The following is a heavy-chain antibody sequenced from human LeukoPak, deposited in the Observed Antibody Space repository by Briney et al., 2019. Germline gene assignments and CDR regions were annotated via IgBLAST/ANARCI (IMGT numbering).Heavy chain of an antibody. D-gene: IGHD3-10*01. Sequence: PSQTLSLTCAISGDTVSSNSAAWDWTRQSPSRGFEWLGRTYYRSKWYNDYAVSVKSRITINPDTSKNQFSLQLNSVTPEDTAVYYCARMGYGSGTDWYFDYWGQGTLVTVSS. J-gene: IGHJ4*02. CDR1: GDTVSSNSAA. CDR2: TYYRSKWYN. V-gene: IGHV6-1*01. CDR3: ARMGYGSGTDWYFDY.